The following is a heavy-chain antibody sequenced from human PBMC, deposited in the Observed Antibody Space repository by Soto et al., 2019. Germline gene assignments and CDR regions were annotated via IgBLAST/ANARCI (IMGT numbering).Heavy chain of an antibody. Sequence: SETLSLTCTVSGGSISSYYWSWIRQPPGKGLEWIGYLYYSGSTNYNPSLKSRVTISVDTSKNQFSLKLSSVTAADTAVYYCARELYYGGKQSGYYYYGMDVWGQGTTVTVSS. CDR3: ARELYYGGKQSGYYYYGMDV. D-gene: IGHD4-17*01. CDR1: GGSISSYY. CDR2: LYYSGST. J-gene: IGHJ6*02. V-gene: IGHV4-59*01.